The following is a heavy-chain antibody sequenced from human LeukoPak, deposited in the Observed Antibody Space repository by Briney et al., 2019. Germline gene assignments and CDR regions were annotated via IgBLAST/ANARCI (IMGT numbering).Heavy chain of an antibody. CDR1: GGSISSGGYY. CDR3: ARPPPDSSGWGFDY. J-gene: IGHJ4*02. Sequence: SETLSLTCTVSGGSISSGGYYWSWIRQPPGKGLEWIGHIYHSGSTYYNPSLKSRVTISVDRSKNQFSLKLSSVTAADTAVYYCARPPPDSSGWGFDYWGQGTLVTVSS. CDR2: IYHSGST. V-gene: IGHV4-30-2*01. D-gene: IGHD6-19*01.